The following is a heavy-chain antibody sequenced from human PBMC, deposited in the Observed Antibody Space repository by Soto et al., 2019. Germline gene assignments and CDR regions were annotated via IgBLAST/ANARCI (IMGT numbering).Heavy chain of an antibody. V-gene: IGHV1-18*01. CDR1: GYTFSSYG. Sequence: ASVKVSCKGSGYTFSSYGITWVRQVPGQGLEWMGWISAYNGNTNYAQKLQGRVTMTTDTSTSTAYMELRSLRSDDTAVYYCARDRLWIQLWHFDYWGQGTLVTVSS. D-gene: IGHD5-18*01. J-gene: IGHJ4*02. CDR2: ISAYNGNT. CDR3: ARDRLWIQLWHFDY.